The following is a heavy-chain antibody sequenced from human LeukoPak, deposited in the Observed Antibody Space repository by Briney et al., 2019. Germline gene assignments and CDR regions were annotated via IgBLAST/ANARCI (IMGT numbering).Heavy chain of an antibody. J-gene: IGHJ4*02. CDR1: GYTFTIYY. CDR3: ARDERYRGNFDY. V-gene: IGHV1-46*01. Sequence: WASVKVPCKASGYTFTIYYMHWVRQAPGQGLEWMGIINPSGGSTSYAQKFQGGGTMTRDMSTSTVYMELSSMRSEDTAVYYWARDERYRGNFDYWGQGTLVTVSS. D-gene: IGHD1-1*01. CDR2: INPSGGST.